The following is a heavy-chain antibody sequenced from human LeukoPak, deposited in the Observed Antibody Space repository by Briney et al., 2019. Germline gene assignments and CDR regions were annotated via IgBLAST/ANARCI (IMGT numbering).Heavy chain of an antibody. CDR3: ASTLRFLPYRRFDY. D-gene: IGHD3-3*01. CDR1: GGSIISSSYY. CDR2: IYQSGSGSS. Sequence: SETLSLTCSVSGGSIISSSYYWGWIRQPPGKGLEWIGSIYQSGSGSSYYNPSLKSRVTIFGDTSKNQFFLRLSSVTAADTAVYYCASTLRFLPYRRFDYWGQGTLVTVPS. J-gene: IGHJ4*02. V-gene: IGHV4-39*01.